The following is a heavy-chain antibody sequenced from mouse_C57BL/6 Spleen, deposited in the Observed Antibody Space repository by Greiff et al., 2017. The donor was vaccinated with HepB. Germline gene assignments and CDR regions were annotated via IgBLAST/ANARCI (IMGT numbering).Heavy chain of an antibody. CDR1: GFTFSSYT. CDR2: ISGGGGNT. Sequence: EVHLVESGGGLVKPGGSLKLSCAASGFTFSSYTMSWVRQTPEKRLEWVATISGGGGNTYYPDSVKGRFTISRDNAKNTLYLQMSSLRSEDTALYYCARGIYYYGSSYHWYFDVWGTGTTVTVSS. V-gene: IGHV5-9*01. D-gene: IGHD1-1*01. J-gene: IGHJ1*03. CDR3: ARGIYYYGSSYHWYFDV.